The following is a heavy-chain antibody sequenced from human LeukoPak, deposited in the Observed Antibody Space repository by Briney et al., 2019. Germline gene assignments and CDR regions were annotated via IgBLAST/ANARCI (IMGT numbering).Heavy chain of an antibody. Sequence: SGTLSLTCAVYGGSFSGYYWSWIRQPPGKGLEWIGEINHSGSTNYNPSLKSRVTISVDTSKNQFSLKLSSVTAADTAVYYYARAPAGSYAFDIWGQGTMVTVSS. CDR3: ARAPAGSYAFDI. CDR2: INHSGST. CDR1: GGSFSGYY. J-gene: IGHJ3*02. D-gene: IGHD3-10*01. V-gene: IGHV4-34*01.